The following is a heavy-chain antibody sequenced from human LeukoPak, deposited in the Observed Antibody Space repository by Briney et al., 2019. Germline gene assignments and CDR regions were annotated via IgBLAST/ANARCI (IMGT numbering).Heavy chain of an antibody. V-gene: IGHV3-23*01. CDR1: GFTFKTYA. CDR3: AKDAQGLVRGGIYFDF. CDR2: MSGSGSST. J-gene: IGHJ4*02. D-gene: IGHD6-19*01. Sequence: PGGSLRLSCAASGFTFKTYAMNWVRQAPGKGPEWVSSMSGSGSSTDYADSVKGRFTISRDNSKNTLYLQMNSLRAEDTALYYCAKDAQGLVRGGIYFDFWGQGSLVTVSS.